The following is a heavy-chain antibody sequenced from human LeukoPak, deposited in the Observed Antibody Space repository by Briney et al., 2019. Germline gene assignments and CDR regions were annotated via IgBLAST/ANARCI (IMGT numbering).Heavy chain of an antibody. Sequence: PSETLSLTCTVSGGSMNINNYYWAWIRQPPGKGLEWIGEINHSGSTNYNPSLKSRVTISVDTSKNQFSLKLSSVTAADTAVYYCARGYTGLNFDYWGQGTLVTVSS. J-gene: IGHJ4*02. V-gene: IGHV4-39*07. D-gene: IGHD2-2*02. CDR3: ARGYTGLNFDY. CDR2: INHSGST. CDR1: GGSMNINNYY.